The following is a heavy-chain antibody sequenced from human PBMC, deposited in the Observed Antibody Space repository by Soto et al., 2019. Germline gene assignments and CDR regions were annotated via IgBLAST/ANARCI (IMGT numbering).Heavy chain of an antibody. J-gene: IGHJ4*02. CDR1: GFTFSSYA. V-gene: IGHV3-23*01. CDR2: ISGSGGST. D-gene: IGHD3-10*01. Sequence: HPGGSLRLSCAASGFTFSSYAMSWVRQAPGKGLERVSAISGSGGSTYYADSVKGRFTISRDNSKNTLYLQMNSLRAEDTAVYYCAKASVTRHFMVRGLPWYFDYWGQGTLVTVSS. CDR3: AKASVTRHFMVRGLPWYFDY.